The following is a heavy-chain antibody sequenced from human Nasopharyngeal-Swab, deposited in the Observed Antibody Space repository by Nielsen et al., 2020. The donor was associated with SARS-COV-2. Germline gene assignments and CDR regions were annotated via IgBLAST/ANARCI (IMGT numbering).Heavy chain of an antibody. J-gene: IGHJ6*03. V-gene: IGHV3-7*01. Sequence: GGSLRLSCAASGFTFSNYWMTWVRQAPGKGLEWVATIEDYGSEKYYVDSVKGRFTISRDNAKNSPYLQMNSLRAEDTAVYYCAREGSDSSGPGEYYYFYMDVWGKGTTVTVSS. D-gene: IGHD6-19*01. CDR1: GFTFSNYW. CDR3: AREGSDSSGPGEYYYFYMDV. CDR2: IEDYGSEK.